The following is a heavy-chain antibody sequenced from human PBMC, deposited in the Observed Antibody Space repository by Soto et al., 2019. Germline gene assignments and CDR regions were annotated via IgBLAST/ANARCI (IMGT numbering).Heavy chain of an antibody. CDR2: MNPNSGNT. CDR1: GYTFTSYD. V-gene: IGHV1-8*01. CDR3: ARDNVGARNFDY. Sequence: ASVKVSCKASGYTFTSYDINWVRQATGQGLEWMGWMNPNSGNTGYAQKFQGRVTMTRNTSISTAYMELSSLRYEATAVYYGARDNVGARNFDYWGQGTLVTVSS. D-gene: IGHD1-26*01. J-gene: IGHJ4*02.